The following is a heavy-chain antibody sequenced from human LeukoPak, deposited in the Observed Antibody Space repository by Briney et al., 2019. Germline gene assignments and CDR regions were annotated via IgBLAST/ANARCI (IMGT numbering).Heavy chain of an antibody. Sequence: GASVKVSCKASGYTFTSYDINWVRQATGQGLEWMGWMNPNSGNTGYAQKFQGRVTITRNTSISTAYMELSSLRSEDTAVYYCAKDMITFGGVIVKYFDYWGQGTLVTVSS. CDR2: MNPNSGNT. CDR3: AKDMITFGGVIVKYFDY. J-gene: IGHJ4*02. D-gene: IGHD3-16*02. V-gene: IGHV1-8*03. CDR1: GYTFTSYD.